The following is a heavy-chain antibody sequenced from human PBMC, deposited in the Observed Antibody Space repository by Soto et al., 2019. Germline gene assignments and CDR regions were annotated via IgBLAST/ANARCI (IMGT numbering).Heavy chain of an antibody. J-gene: IGHJ4*02. CDR2: ITGGGGST. CDR3: AKGSASGSPYYFDY. Sequence: EVQVLESGGGLVQPGGSLRLSCAASGFTFSSYAMSWVRQAPGKGLEWVSAITGGGGSTWSADSVKGRFTISRDSSRTTLYRQTSSLTAEDTAVYYCAKGSASGSPYYFDYWGQGTLVTVSS. D-gene: IGHD6-25*01. V-gene: IGHV3-23*01. CDR1: GFTFSSYA.